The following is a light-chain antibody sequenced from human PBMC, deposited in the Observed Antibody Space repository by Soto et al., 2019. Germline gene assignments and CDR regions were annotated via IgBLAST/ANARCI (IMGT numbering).Light chain of an antibody. V-gene: IGLV1-44*01. CDR2: SNN. Sequence: VPTQPPPASGTPGQRVTISCSGSSSNIGSNTVNWYQQLPGTAPKLLIYSNNQRPSGVPDRFSGSKSGTSASLAISGLQSEGEADYYCAAWDDSLNGPYVFGTGTKVTVL. J-gene: IGLJ1*01. CDR3: AAWDDSLNGPYV. CDR1: SSNIGSNT.